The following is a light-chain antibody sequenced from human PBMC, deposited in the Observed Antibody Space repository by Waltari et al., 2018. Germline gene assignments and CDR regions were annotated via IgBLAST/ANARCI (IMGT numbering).Light chain of an antibody. J-gene: IGKJ1*01. CDR1: QSLKSTY. CDR3: QQDYNLPT. V-gene: IGKV3D-7*01. CDR2: GAS. Sequence: EIVVTQSPATLSLSPGERATLPCRASQSLKSTYLSWYQHKPGQAPRLLIYGASTRATGIPARFSGSGSGTDFTLTISSLQPEDFGVYYCQQDYNLPTFGQGT.